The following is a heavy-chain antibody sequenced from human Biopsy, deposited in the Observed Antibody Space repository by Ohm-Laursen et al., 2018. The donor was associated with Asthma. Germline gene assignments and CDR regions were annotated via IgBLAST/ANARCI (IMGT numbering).Heavy chain of an antibody. J-gene: IGHJ3*01. CDR1: GYNFISFA. D-gene: IGHD3-9*01. CDR3: ARTYYDFLTGQVKDVFGV. Sequence: SVKVSCKASGYNFISFAIHWVRQAPGQRLEWMGWVNTGNGDSKYSQKFQGRVTITRDTSASTAYMELRSLRSEDAATYYCARTYYDFLTGQVKDVFGVWGQGTMVTVSS. V-gene: IGHV1-3*04. CDR2: VNTGNGDS.